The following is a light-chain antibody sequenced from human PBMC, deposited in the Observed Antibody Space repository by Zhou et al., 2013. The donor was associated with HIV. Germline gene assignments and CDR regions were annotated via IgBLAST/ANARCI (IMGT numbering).Light chain of an antibody. V-gene: IGKV1-39*01. CDR3: LQCKSYPLT. J-gene: IGKJ4*01. Sequence: DIQMTQSPSSLSASVGDRVTITCRASQSISSYLNWYQQTPGKAPKLLIYAASSLQSGVPLRFSGSGSGTEFTLTISSLQPEDFATYFCLQCKSYPLTFGGGTKVEI. CDR1: QSISSY. CDR2: AAS.